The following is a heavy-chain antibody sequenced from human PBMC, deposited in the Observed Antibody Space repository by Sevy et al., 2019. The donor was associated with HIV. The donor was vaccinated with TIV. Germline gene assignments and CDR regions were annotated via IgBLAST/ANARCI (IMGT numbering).Heavy chain of an antibody. CDR2: ISYDGSNK. Sequence: GGSLRLSCAASGFTFSSYAMHWVRQAPGKGLEWVAVISYDGSNKYYADSVKGRFTISRDNSKNTLYLQVNSLKAGDTAVYYCARGGCSGGSCYSDTTGHYYYYGMDVWGQGTTVTVSS. CDR1: GFTFSSYA. J-gene: IGHJ6*02. CDR3: ARGGCSGGSCYSDTTGHYYYYGMDV. D-gene: IGHD2-15*01. V-gene: IGHV3-30-3*01.